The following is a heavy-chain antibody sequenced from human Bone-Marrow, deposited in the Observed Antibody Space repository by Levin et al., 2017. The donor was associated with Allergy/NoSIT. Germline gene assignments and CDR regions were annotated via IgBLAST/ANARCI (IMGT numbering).Heavy chain of an antibody. J-gene: IGHJ3*02. D-gene: IGHD3-10*01. V-gene: IGHV4-61*01. CDR3: ARDYFGSERYWVAFDI. CDR1: DDSISNDIYF. CDR2: ISNSGRI. Sequence: SQTLSLTCSVSDDSISNDIYFWNWIRQSPGKGLEWIGYISNSGRIRYNPSLKSRLTMSVDTPKNQFSLKLGSATAADTAVYYCARDYFGSERYWVAFDIWGQGTMVTVSS.